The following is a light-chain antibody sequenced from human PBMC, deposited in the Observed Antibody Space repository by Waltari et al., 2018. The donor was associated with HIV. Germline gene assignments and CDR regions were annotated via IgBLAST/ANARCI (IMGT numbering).Light chain of an antibody. Sequence: SYELTQPPSVSVSPGQTASITCSGDKLGDKYACWYQQKTGQSPVLVIYQDSKRPSGIPERFSGSNSGNTATLTISGTQAMDEADYYCQAWDSSTAGNVFGTGTKVTVL. J-gene: IGLJ1*01. CDR2: QDS. CDR3: QAWDSSTAGNV. V-gene: IGLV3-1*01. CDR1: KLGDKY.